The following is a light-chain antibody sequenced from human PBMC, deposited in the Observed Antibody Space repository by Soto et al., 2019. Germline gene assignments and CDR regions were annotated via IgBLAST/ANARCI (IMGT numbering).Light chain of an antibody. CDR3: SSYAGSNNFV. J-gene: IGLJ1*01. Sequence: QSVLTQPASVSGSPGQSITISCTGTSSDVGGYNYVSWYQQYPGKAPKVMIYEVSERPSGVPDRFSGSKSSNTASLTVSGLQAEDEADYYCSSYAGSNNFVFGTGTKVTVL. CDR1: SSDVGGYNY. V-gene: IGLV2-8*01. CDR2: EVS.